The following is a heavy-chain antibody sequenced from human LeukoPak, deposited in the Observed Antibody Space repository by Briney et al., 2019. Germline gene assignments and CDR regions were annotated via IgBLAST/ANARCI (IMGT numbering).Heavy chain of an antibody. Sequence: GGSLRLSCAASTFTFSSYAMSWVRQAPGKGLEWVANIKQDGSEKYYVDSVKGRFTISRDNAKNSLYLQMNSLRAEDTAVYYCARSVGLYFDYWGQGTLVTVSS. D-gene: IGHD1-26*01. V-gene: IGHV3-7*03. CDR2: IKQDGSEK. CDR1: TFTFSSYA. J-gene: IGHJ4*02. CDR3: ARSVGLYFDY.